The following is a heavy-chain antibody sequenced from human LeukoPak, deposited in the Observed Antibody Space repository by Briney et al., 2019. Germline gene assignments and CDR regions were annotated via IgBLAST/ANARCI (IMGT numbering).Heavy chain of an antibody. CDR2: INHSGST. V-gene: IGHV4-34*01. CDR3: ASPGRPFSWYY. Sequence: SETLSLTCAVYGGSFSGYYWSWIRQPPGKGLEWIGEINHSGSTNYNPSLKSRVTISVDTSKNQFSLKLSSVTAAVTAVYYCASPGRPFSWYYWGQGTLVTVSS. J-gene: IGHJ4*02. CDR1: GGSFSGYY.